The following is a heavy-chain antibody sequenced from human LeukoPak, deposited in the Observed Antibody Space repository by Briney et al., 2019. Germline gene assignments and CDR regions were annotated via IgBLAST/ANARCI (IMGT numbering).Heavy chain of an antibody. CDR1: GLTVSSNH. D-gene: IGHD6-13*01. J-gene: IGHJ4*02. CDR2: IYTGGIT. V-gene: IGHV3-53*01. Sequence: GGSLRLSCAASGLTVSSNHMAWVRQAPGKGLEWVSVIYTGGITYYADSVQGRFTISRDNSKNTLYLQMNSLRVEDTALYYSARDPAPAGGGLDYWGQGTQVTVSS. CDR3: ARDPAPAGGGLDY.